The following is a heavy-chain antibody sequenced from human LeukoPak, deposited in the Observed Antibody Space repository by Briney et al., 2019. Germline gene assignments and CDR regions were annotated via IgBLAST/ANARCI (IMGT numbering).Heavy chain of an antibody. Sequence: HPGGSLRLSCTASGFTFGDYAMSWVRQAPGKGLEWVGFIRSKTHGGTTEFAAPVKDRFSISRDDSKRIAYLQMNSLKTEDTAVYYCTRDGIPETNWSGYYIDYWGQGTLVTVSS. CDR1: GFTFGDYA. J-gene: IGHJ4*02. V-gene: IGHV3-49*04. CDR2: IRSKTHGGTT. D-gene: IGHD3-3*01. CDR3: TRDGIPETNWSGYYIDY.